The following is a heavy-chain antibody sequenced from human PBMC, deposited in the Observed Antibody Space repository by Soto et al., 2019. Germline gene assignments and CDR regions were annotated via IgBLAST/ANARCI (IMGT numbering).Heavy chain of an antibody. Sequence: PSETLSLTCSVSGADINTYSWTWIRQPAGKGLEWIGRIYTSASINYNPSLKGRVTLSVDTSTNQVSLRLASVTAADTAIYYCARDREAGSNFYYGMDVWAQGTTVTVSS. CDR2: IYTSASI. CDR1: GADINTYS. V-gene: IGHV4-4*07. CDR3: ARDREAGSNFYYGMDV. J-gene: IGHJ6*02. D-gene: IGHD6-19*01.